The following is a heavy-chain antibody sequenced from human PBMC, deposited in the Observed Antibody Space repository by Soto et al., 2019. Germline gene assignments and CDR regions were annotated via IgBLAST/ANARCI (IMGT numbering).Heavy chain of an antibody. Sequence: EVQLVESGGGLVQPGGSLRLSCVASGFTFTEIYMNWVRQAPGKGLEWVSVIYNEFTDYADSVRGRFSISTDSSKYALYLQMHSRRAESTAVYYCVREPRYCSVGTCSIMGDAFDIWGQGTMLTFSS. CDR3: VREPRYCSVGTCSIMGDAFDI. D-gene: IGHD2-15*01. V-gene: IGHV3-66*01. CDR2: IYNEFT. J-gene: IGHJ3*02. CDR1: GFTFTEIY.